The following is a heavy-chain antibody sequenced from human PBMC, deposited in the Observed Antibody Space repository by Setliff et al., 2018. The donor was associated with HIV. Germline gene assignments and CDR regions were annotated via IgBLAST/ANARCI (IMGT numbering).Heavy chain of an antibody. J-gene: IGHJ5*02. CDR3: ASRVYYYDSSGYFREEGFDP. CDR2: IYYSGST. CDR1: GGSISNSRYY. Sequence: SETLSLTCTVSGGSISNSRYYWSWIRQPPGKGLEWIESIYYSGSTYYNPSLKSRVTISVDTSKNQFSLKLSSVTAADAAVYYCASRVYYYDSSGYFREEGFDPWGQGTLVTVSS. V-gene: IGHV4-39*01. D-gene: IGHD3-22*01.